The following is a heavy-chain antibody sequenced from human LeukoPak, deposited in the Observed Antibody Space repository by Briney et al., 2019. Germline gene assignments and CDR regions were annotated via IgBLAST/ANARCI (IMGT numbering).Heavy chain of an antibody. CDR2: IYYSGST. J-gene: IGHJ4*02. CDR1: GGSISSYY. Sequence: SETLSLTCTVSGGSISSYYWSWIRQPPGKGLEWIGYIYYSGSTNYNPSLKSRVTISVDTSKNQFSLKLTSVTAADTAVYYCARHGHHGDHDYWGQGTLVTVSS. V-gene: IGHV4-59*08. D-gene: IGHD2-21*02. CDR3: ARHGHHGDHDY.